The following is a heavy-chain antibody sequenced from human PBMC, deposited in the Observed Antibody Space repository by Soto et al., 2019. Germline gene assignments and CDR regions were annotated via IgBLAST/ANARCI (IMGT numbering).Heavy chain of an antibody. CDR3: ALTTGRLDY. V-gene: IGHV3-48*02. CDR2: IGPSPTTI. Sequence: GGSLRLSCAVSGITFGSYSFNWVRQAPGRGLEWVSYIGPSPTTIYYADSVEGRFTISRDNDKNLVYLQMNSLRDDDTAIYYCALTTGRLDYWGQGNMVTVSS. CDR1: GITFGSYS. D-gene: IGHD1-1*01. J-gene: IGHJ4*02.